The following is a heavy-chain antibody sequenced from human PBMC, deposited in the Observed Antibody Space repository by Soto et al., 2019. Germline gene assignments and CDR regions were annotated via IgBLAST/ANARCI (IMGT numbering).Heavy chain of an antibody. V-gene: IGHV1-8*01. J-gene: IGHJ1*01. Sequence: QVQLVQSGAEVKKPGASVKVSCKASGYTFTSYDINWVRQATGQGLEWMGWMNPNSGNTGYAQKFQGRVTMTRNTSISTAYMEVSSLRSEDTAVYYCARDLDCSGGSCYSSAYLQHWGQGTLVTVSS. CDR1: GYTFTSYD. D-gene: IGHD2-15*01. CDR2: MNPNSGNT. CDR3: ARDLDCSGGSCYSSAYLQH.